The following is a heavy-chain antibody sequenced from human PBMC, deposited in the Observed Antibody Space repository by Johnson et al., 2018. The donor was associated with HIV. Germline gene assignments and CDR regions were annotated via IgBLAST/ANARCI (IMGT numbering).Heavy chain of an antibody. D-gene: IGHD6-13*01. J-gene: IGHJ3*02. CDR3: ARVRTAAGFDAFDI. V-gene: IGHV3-20*04. Sequence: VQLVESGGRVVRPGGSLRLSCAASGFTFEDYGMSWVREAPGKGLEWVSGINWNGGSTGYVDSVKGRFTISRDNAKNYLYLQMNSLRAEDTALYYCARVRTAAGFDAFDIWGQGTMVTVSS. CDR1: GFTFEDYG. CDR2: INWNGGST.